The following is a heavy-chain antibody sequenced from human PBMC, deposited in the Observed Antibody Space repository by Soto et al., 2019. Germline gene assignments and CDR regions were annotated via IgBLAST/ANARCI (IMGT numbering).Heavy chain of an antibody. D-gene: IGHD3-10*01. CDR2: AYHSGST. Sequence: NPSETLSLTCAVSGGFTSTNNWWSWVRQPPGKGLEWIGDAYHSGSTEYNPSLKSRVSISVDKSKNQISLKLTSATAADTAVYYCARSPPSSYYGGSGTFDYWGQGTLVTAPQ. J-gene: IGHJ4*02. V-gene: IGHV4-4*02. CDR1: GGFTSTNNW. CDR3: ARSPPSSYYGGSGTFDY.